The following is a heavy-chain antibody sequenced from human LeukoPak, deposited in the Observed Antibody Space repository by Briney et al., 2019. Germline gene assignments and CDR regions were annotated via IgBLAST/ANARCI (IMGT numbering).Heavy chain of an antibody. J-gene: IGHJ4*02. CDR3: ARVLTGEGRYITSGGEYYFDY. D-gene: IGHD3-16*01. CDR2: ISAYNGNT. V-gene: IGHV1-18*01. Sequence: ASVKVSCKASGYTFTSYGISWVRQAPGPGLEWMGWISAYNGNTNYAQKLQGRVTMTTDTSTSTAYMELRSLRSDDTAVYYCARVLTGEGRYITSGGEYYFDYWGQGTLVTVSS. CDR1: GYTFTSYG.